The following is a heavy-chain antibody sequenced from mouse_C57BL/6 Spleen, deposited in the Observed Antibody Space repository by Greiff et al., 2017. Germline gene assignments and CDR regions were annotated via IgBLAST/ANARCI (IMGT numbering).Heavy chain of an antibody. Sequence: QVQLKESGAELVQPGASVKISCKASGYAFSSYWMNWVKPRPGKGLEWIGQIYPGDGDTNYNGKFKGQATLTADKSSSTAYMQLSSLTSEDSAVYFCARYERDAMDYWGQGTSVTVSS. CDR3: ARYERDAMDY. CDR1: GYAFSSYW. D-gene: IGHD2-3*01. J-gene: IGHJ4*01. CDR2: IYPGDGDT. V-gene: IGHV1-80*01.